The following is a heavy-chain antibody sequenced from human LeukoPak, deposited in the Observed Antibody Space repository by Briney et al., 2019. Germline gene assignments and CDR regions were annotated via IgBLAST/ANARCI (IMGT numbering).Heavy chain of an antibody. D-gene: IGHD5-12*01. CDR3: ARVGLRSGYKNIDYYHGMDV. J-gene: IGHJ6*02. CDR1: GYTFTGYY. V-gene: IGHV1-2*02. CDR2: INPNSGGT. Sequence: GASVKVSCKASGYTFTGYYMHWVRQAPGQVLGWMGWINPNSGGTNYAQKFQGRVTMTRDTSISTAYMELSRLRSDDTAVYYCARVGLRSGYKNIDYYHGMDVWGQGTTVTVSS.